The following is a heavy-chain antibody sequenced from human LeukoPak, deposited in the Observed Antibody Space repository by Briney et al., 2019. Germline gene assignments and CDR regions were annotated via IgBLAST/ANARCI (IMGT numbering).Heavy chain of an antibody. V-gene: IGHV3-48*02. Sequence: GGSLRLSCAASGFAFSRYSMNWVRQAPGKGLEWVSYISNRISTIYYADSVKGRFTISRDNAKNSLYLQMNSLRDEDTAVYYCARDLDYYGSGNDYWGQGTLVTVSS. CDR3: ARDLDYYGSGNDY. CDR1: GFAFSRYS. J-gene: IGHJ4*02. CDR2: ISNRISTI. D-gene: IGHD3-10*01.